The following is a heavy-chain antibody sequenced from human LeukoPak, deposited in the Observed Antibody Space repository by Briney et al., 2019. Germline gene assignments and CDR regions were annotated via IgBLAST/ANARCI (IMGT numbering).Heavy chain of an antibody. Sequence: GGSLRLSCAASGFTFSSYSINWVRQAPGKGLEWVSYISSSSSTIYYADSLKGRFTISRDNAKNSLYLQMNSLRAEVTAVYYCAELGITMIGGVWGKGTTVTISS. V-gene: IGHV3-48*04. CDR2: ISSSSSTI. CDR1: GFTFSSYS. D-gene: IGHD3-10*02. J-gene: IGHJ6*04. CDR3: AELGITMIGGV.